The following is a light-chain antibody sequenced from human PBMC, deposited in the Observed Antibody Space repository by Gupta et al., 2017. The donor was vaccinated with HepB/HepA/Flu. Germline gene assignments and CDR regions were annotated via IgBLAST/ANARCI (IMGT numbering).Light chain of an antibody. CDR1: QSVSIY. CDR2: DAS. J-gene: IGKJ2*01. V-gene: IGKV3-11*01. Sequence: EIVLTQSPATLSLSPGERATLSCRASQSVSIYLAWYQQKPGQAPRLLIYDASNRATGVPARFSGSGSGTDFTRTISSLEPEDFAVYYCHQRSTFGQGTKLEIK. CDR3: HQRST.